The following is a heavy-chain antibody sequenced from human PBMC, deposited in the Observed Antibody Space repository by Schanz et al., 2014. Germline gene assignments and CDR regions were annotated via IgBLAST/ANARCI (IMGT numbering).Heavy chain of an antibody. V-gene: IGHV3-7*01. CDR1: GLTVGDYW. J-gene: IGHJ4*02. CDR3: ARDKGGLIPFDY. D-gene: IGHD2-15*01. Sequence: ESGGGLVKPGGSLRLSCAVSGLTVGDYWMSWVRQAPGKGLEWVANMNQDGSVKNYVDSVKGRFTISRDNAKNSLYLQMNSLRAEDTAVYYCARDKGGLIPFDYWGQGTLVAVSS. CDR2: MNQDGSVK.